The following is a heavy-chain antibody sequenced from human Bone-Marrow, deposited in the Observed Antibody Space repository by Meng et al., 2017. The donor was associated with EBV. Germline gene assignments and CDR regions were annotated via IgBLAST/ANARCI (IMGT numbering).Heavy chain of an antibody. CDR3: ARDGDMPVAAD. D-gene: IGHD6-19*01. CDR2: IKSESGGT. CDR1: GHTFSDYY. J-gene: IGHJ4*02. V-gene: IGHV1-2*06. Sequence: QVELVQSGAEVKTPGASVKVSCKTSGHTFSDYYIHWVRQAPGQGLEWMGRIKSESGGTHYAQTFQGRITMTRDTSISTAYMELTSLRSDDTAMYFCARDGDMPVAADWGQGTLVTVSS.